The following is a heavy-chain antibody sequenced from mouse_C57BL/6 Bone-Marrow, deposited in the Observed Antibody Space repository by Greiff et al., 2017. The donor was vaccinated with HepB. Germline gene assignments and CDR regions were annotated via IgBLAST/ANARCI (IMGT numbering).Heavy chain of an antibody. CDR1: GYTFTSYW. CDR2: IYPGSGYT. CDR3: ARDYSNDEFSY. J-gene: IGHJ3*01. V-gene: IGHV1-7*01. D-gene: IGHD2-5*01. Sequence: VQLQQSGAELVKPGASVRLSCKASGYTFTSYWMHWVKQRPGQGLDWIGYIYPGSGYTKYNQKFKAKATLTADKSSSTAYMQLSSLTYEDSAVYVCARDYSNDEFSYWGQGTLVPVTA.